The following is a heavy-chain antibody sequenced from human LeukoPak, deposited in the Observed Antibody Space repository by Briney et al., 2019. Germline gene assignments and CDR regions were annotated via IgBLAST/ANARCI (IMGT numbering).Heavy chain of an antibody. D-gene: IGHD3-16*01. CDR1: GYTFTGYY. CDR2: INPNSGGT. Sequence: GASVKLSCKASGYTFTGYYMPWVRQAPGQGLEWMGWINPNSGGTHSTHKFQGRVTMNRDTSISTAYLELSRLRSDDTAVYYSARLGGARGSYWGQGTLVTVSS. J-gene: IGHJ4*02. CDR3: ARLGGARGSY. V-gene: IGHV1-2*02.